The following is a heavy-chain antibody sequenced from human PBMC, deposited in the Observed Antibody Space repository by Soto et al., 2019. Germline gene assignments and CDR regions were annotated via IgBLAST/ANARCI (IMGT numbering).Heavy chain of an antibody. Sequence: GGSLRLSCAASGFTFSNYWMHWVRQAPGKGLVWVSRINSDGSDSSYEDSVRGRFTIARDNAKNTLYLQMHSLRVEDTAVYYCARDLFVISSLGPWGQGTLVTVSS. J-gene: IGHJ5*02. D-gene: IGHD3-16*02. V-gene: IGHV3-74*01. CDR1: GFTFSNYW. CDR3: ARDLFVISSLGP. CDR2: INSDGSDS.